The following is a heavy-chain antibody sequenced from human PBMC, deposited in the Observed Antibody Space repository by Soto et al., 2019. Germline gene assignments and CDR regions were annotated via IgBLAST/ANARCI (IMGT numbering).Heavy chain of an antibody. J-gene: IGHJ5*02. CDR1: GGSVSSGNYY. CDR3: ARLTYSSSSNWFDP. Sequence: PSETLSLTCTVSGGSVSSGNYYWSWIRQPPGKGLEWIGYFYYTGSINYNPSLKSRVTISVDTSKNQFSLKLSSVTAADTAVYYCARLTYSSSSNWFDPWGQGTLVTVSS. D-gene: IGHD6-13*01. CDR2: FYYTGSI. V-gene: IGHV4-61*01.